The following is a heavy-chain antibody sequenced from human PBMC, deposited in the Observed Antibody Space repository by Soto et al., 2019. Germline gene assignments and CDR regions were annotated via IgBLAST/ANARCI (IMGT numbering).Heavy chain of an antibody. Sequence: QVQLVQSGAEVKKPGASVKVSCKASGYTFTGYYMHWVRQAPGQGLERMGWINPNSGGTNYAQKFQGWVTMTRDTSISTAYMELSRLRSDDTAVYYCARDSTYYDLYGMDVWGQGTTVTVSS. CDR3: ARDSTYYDLYGMDV. CDR1: GYTFTGYY. CDR2: INPNSGGT. D-gene: IGHD3-16*01. J-gene: IGHJ6*02. V-gene: IGHV1-2*04.